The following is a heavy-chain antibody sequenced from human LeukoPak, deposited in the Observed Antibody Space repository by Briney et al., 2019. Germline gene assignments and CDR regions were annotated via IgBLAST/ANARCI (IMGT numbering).Heavy chain of an antibody. CDR3: ARAGSTPFDI. V-gene: IGHV3-7*01. J-gene: IGHJ3*02. D-gene: IGHD2-2*01. CDR2: IKQDGSEK. CDR1: GFTFSSYW. Sequence: GGSLSLSCAASGFTFSSYWMSWVRPAPGKGLEWVANIKQDGSEKYYVDSVKGRFTISRDNAKNSPYLQMNSLRAEDTAVYYCARAGSTPFDIWGQGTMVTVSS.